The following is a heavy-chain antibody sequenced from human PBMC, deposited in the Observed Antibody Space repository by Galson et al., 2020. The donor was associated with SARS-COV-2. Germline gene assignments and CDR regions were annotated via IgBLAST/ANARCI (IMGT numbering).Heavy chain of an antibody. V-gene: IGHV3-49*03. J-gene: IGHJ5*02. CDR3: TREGEYYAFWCGYYLKMSYNCFVP. CDR2: IRSKAYGGTT. D-gene: IGHD3-3*01. Sequence: GESLKISCTASGFTFGDYAMSWFRQAPGKGLEWVGFIRSKAYGGTTEYAASVNGRFTISRDDSKSIAYLQMNSLKTEDTAVYYCTREGEYYAFWCGYYLKMSYNCFVPLGQGTLLTVSS. CDR1: GFTFGDYA.